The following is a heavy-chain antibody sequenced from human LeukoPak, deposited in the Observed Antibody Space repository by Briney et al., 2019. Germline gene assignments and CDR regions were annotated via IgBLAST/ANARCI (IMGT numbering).Heavy chain of an antibody. Sequence: GGSLRLSCAASGFTFSNYAMSWVRQAPGKGLEWVSAISGSGGSTYYADSVKGRFTISRDNSKNTLYLQMNSLRAEDTAVYYCARPYDFGFDYYGMDVWGQGTTVTVSS. CDR1: GFTFSNYA. CDR2: ISGSGGST. CDR3: ARPYDFGFDYYGMDV. J-gene: IGHJ6*02. V-gene: IGHV3-23*01. D-gene: IGHD3-3*01.